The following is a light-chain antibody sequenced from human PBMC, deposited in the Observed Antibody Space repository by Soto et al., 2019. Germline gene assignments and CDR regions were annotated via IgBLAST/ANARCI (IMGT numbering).Light chain of an antibody. V-gene: IGKV1-5*03. CDR3: QQYNDSFPYT. Sequence: DIQMTQSPSTLSASVGDRVTITCRASQSISTWLAWYQQKPGTAPKLLIYKASPLESGVPSRFSGSRSGTEFTLTVSSLQPDDFATYYCQQYNDSFPYTFGQGTKVDIK. J-gene: IGKJ2*01. CDR2: KAS. CDR1: QSISTW.